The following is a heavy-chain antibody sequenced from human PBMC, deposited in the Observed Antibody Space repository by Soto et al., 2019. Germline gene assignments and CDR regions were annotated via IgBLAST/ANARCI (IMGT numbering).Heavy chain of an antibody. D-gene: IGHD3-22*01. CDR3: ARSPYYYDSSGYYQEDSFDY. J-gene: IGHJ4*02. CDR1: GFTFSSYS. CDR2: ISSSSSYI. Sequence: PGGSLRLSCAASGFTFSSYSMNWVRQAPGKGLEWVSSISSSSSYIYYADSVKGRFTISRDNAKNSLYLQMNSLRAEDTAVYYCARSPYYYDSSGYYQEDSFDYWGQGTLVTVSS. V-gene: IGHV3-21*01.